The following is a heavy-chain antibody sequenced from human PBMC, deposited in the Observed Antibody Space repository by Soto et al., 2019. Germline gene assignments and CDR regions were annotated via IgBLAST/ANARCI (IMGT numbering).Heavy chain of an antibody. CDR1: GGPFSGYY. CDR2: INHSGST. Sequence: SETLSLTCAVYGGPFSGYYWSWIRQPPGKGLEWIGEINHSGSTNYNPSLKSRVTISVDTSKNQFSLKLSSVTAADTAVYYCARTSGGYYRNWFDPWGQGTLVTVSS. J-gene: IGHJ5*02. D-gene: IGHD3-3*01. V-gene: IGHV4-34*01. CDR3: ARTSGGYYRNWFDP.